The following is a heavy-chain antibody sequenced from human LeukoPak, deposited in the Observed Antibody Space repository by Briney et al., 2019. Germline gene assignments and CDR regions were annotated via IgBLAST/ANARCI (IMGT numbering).Heavy chain of an antibody. V-gene: IGHV3-15*01. D-gene: IGHD2-2*01. CDR2: IKSKTDGGTT. CDR1: GFTFSDYS. Sequence: GGSLRLSCAASGFTFSDYSMNWVRQAPGKGLEWVGRIKSKTDGGTTDYAAPVKGRFTISRDDSKNTLYLQMNSLKTEDTAVYYCTTGGPDIVVVPAAHAFDYWGQGTLVTVSS. J-gene: IGHJ4*02. CDR3: TTGGPDIVVVPAAHAFDY.